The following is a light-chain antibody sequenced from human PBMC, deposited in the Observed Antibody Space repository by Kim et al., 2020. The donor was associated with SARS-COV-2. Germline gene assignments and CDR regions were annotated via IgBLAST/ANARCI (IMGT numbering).Light chain of an antibody. V-gene: IGKV3-15*01. CDR3: QQYHDWPLT. CDR1: QSVTSN. CDR2: DAS. Sequence: ICPGERATLSCRASQSVTSNLAWYQQKPGQAPRLLIYDASTRATGIPARFSGSGFGTQFTLTISSLQSEDFAIYYCQQYHDWPLTFGGGTKVDIK. J-gene: IGKJ4*01.